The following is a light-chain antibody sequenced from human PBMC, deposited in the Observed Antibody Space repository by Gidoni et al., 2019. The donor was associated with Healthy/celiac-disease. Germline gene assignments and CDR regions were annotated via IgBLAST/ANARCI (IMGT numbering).Light chain of an antibody. Sequence: QSALTQPASVSGSPGQSITISCTGTSSDVGGSNYVSWYQQHPGKAPKLMIYDVSKRPSGVSNRFSGSKSGNTASLTISGLQAEDEADYYCSSYTSSSTFHVVFGGGTKLTVL. CDR3: SSYTSSSTFHVV. CDR1: SSDVGGSNY. J-gene: IGLJ2*01. V-gene: IGLV2-14*01. CDR2: DVS.